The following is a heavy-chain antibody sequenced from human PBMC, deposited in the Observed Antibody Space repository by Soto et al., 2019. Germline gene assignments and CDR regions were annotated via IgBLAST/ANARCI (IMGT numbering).Heavy chain of an antibody. CDR2: IYYSGNT. J-gene: IGHJ3*02. CDR3: ARHREYSPTDVFDI. CDR1: GGSISSGSYY. D-gene: IGHD5-12*01. Sequence: QVQLQESGPGLVKPSETLSLTCTVSGGSISSGSYYWGWIRQPPGKGLGWIGSIYYSGNTYYNPSLKSRVTISVDASKNNSSLKLTSVTAAETAIYYCARHREYSPTDVFDIWGQGTTVIVSS. V-gene: IGHV4-39*01.